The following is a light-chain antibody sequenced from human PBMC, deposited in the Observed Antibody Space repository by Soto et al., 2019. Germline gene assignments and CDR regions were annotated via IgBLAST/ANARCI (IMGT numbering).Light chain of an antibody. Sequence: EIVLTQSPGTLSLSPGERATLSCRASQSVSSNYLAWYQQKPGQAPRLLMYDAFNRATGIPARFSGSGSGTDFTLTISSLEPEDFAVYYCQQRGRWPPTFGQGTKVDIK. CDR2: DAF. V-gene: IGKV3-11*01. J-gene: IGKJ1*01. CDR1: QSVSSNY. CDR3: QQRGRWPPT.